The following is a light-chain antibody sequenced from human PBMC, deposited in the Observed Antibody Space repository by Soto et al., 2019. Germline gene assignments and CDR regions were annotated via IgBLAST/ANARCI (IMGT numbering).Light chain of an antibody. CDR1: QTIASRY. CDR2: RTF. J-gene: IGKJ5*01. Sequence: EIVLTQSPGTLSLSPGERATLSCRASQTIASRYLAWYQHQPGQAPRLLIYRTFARATGIPDRFSGGGSGTVFTLTISRLEREDVAEYYWQQYDTSPSTFGQGTQLDIK. V-gene: IGKV3-20*01. CDR3: QQYDTSPST.